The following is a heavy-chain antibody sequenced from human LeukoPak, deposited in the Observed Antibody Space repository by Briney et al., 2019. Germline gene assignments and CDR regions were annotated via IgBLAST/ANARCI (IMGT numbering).Heavy chain of an antibody. CDR1: GFTFSNYA. Sequence: GGSLRLSCAASGFTFSNYAMSWVRQAPGKGLEWVGRIKSKTDGGTTDYAAPVKGRFTISRDDSKNTLYLQMNSLKTEDTAVYYCTTGYCSSTSCYRVVGYWGQGTLVTVSS. CDR3: TTGYCSSTSCYRVVGY. V-gene: IGHV3-15*01. J-gene: IGHJ4*02. D-gene: IGHD2-2*01. CDR2: IKSKTDGGTT.